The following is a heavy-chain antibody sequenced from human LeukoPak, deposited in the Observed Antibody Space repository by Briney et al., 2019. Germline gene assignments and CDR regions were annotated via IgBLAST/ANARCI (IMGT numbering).Heavy chain of an antibody. CDR3: AREGATYSGSWGGFSRRYFDY. Sequence: SETLSLTCAVYGGSFSGYYWSWIRQPPGKGLEWIGEINHSGSTNYNPSLKSRVTISVDTSKNQFSLNLTSVTAADTAVYYCAREGATYSGSWGGFSRRYFDYWGRGTLVTVSS. J-gene: IGHJ4*02. CDR2: INHSGST. D-gene: IGHD6-13*01. CDR1: GGSFSGYY. V-gene: IGHV4-34*01.